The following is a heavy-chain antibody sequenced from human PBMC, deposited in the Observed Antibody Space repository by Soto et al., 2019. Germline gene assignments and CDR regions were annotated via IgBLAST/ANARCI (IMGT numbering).Heavy chain of an antibody. V-gene: IGHV4-59*02. CDR3: ARDGVRDFDN. Sequence: SETLSLTCTISGGSVSSYQWSWIRQPPGKGLEWIGLTSYSGNTVYNPSLKSRVAFSVDTSKNHFSLTLTSVTAADTAVYYCARDGVRDFDNWGQENLLTVSS. CDR2: TSYSGNT. J-gene: IGHJ4*02. CDR1: GGSVSSYQ.